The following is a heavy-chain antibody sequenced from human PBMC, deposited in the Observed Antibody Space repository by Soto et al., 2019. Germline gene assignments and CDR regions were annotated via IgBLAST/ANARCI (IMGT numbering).Heavy chain of an antibody. CDR1: GGSISSGDNY. D-gene: IGHD4-17*01. CDR2: IYYSGST. CDR3: ARLVLNDYGGNSPGQDYYYYGMDV. J-gene: IGHJ6*02. V-gene: IGHV4-30-4*01. Sequence: PSETLSLTCTVSGGSISSGDNYWSWIRQPPGKGLEWIGYIYYSGSTYYNPSLKSRVTISVDTSKNQFSLKLSSVTAADTAVYYCARLVLNDYGGNSPGQDYYYYGMDVWGQGTTVTVSS.